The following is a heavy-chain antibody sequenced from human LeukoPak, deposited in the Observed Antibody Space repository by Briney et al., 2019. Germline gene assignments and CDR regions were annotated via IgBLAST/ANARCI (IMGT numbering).Heavy chain of an antibody. V-gene: IGHV4-34*01. CDR3: ARGSYDYVWGSYRLSYFDY. CDR1: GGSFSGYY. CDR2: INHSGST. J-gene: IGHJ4*02. D-gene: IGHD3-16*02. Sequence: SETLSLTCAVYGGSFSGYYWSWIRQPPGKGLEWIGEINHSGSTNYNPSLKSRVTISVDTSKNQFSLKLSSVTAADTAVYYCARGSYDYVWGSYRLSYFDYRGQGTLVTVSS.